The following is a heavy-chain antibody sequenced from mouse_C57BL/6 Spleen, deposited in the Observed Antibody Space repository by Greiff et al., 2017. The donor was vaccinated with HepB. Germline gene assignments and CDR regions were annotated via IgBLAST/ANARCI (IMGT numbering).Heavy chain of an antibody. CDR3: ARDNYPTTGFAY. D-gene: IGHD1-3*01. CDR1: GFTFSDYY. J-gene: IGHJ3*01. Sequence: EVHLVESEGGLVQPGSSMKLSCTASGFTFSDYYMAWVRQVPEKGLEWVANINYDGSSTYYLDSLKSRFIISRDNAKNIPYLQMSSLKSEDTATYYCARDNYPTTGFAYWGQGTLVTVSA. CDR2: INYDGSST. V-gene: IGHV5-16*01.